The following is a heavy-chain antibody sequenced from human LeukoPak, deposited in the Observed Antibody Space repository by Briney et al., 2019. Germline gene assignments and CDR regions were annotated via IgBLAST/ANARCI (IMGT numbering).Heavy chain of an antibody. CDR1: GGSISTYY. Sequence: SETLSLTCTVSGGSISTYYWSWIRPPPGKGLEGIGYTYYSGSTNFNPSITSRVTMSVDTSKNQFSLRLSSVTAADTAVYYCAGGRSSSWYSFLDYWGQGTLVTVSS. D-gene: IGHD6-13*01. CDR3: AGGRSSSWYSFLDY. CDR2: TYYSGST. V-gene: IGHV4-59*01. J-gene: IGHJ4*02.